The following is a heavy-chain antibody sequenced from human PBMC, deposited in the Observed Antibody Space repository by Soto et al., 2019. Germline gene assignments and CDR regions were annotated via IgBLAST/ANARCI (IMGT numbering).Heavy chain of an antibody. CDR2: INPSGGST. V-gene: IGHV1-46*01. CDR3: ARPPYYYDSSGLGYFQH. J-gene: IGHJ1*01. CDR1: GYTFTSYY. Sequence: QVQLVQSGAEVKKPGASVKVSCKASGYTFTSYYMHWVRQAPGQGLEWMGIINPSGGSTSYAQKFQGRVTMTRDTSTSTVYMELSSLRSEDTAVYYCARPPYYYDSSGLGYFQHWGQGTLVTVSS. D-gene: IGHD3-22*01.